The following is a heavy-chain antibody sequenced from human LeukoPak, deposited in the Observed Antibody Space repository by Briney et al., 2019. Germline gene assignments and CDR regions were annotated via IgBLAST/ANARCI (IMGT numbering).Heavy chain of an antibody. V-gene: IGHV3-21*04. J-gene: IGHJ4*02. D-gene: IGHD6-19*01. CDR2: ISSSSSYI. CDR1: GFTFSSYS. CDR3: AKDMRAVAVYYFDY. Sequence: GGSLRLSCAASGFTFSSYSMNWVRQAPGEGLEWVSSISSSSSYIYYADSVKGRFTISRDNAKNSLYLQMNSLRAEDTALYYCAKDMRAVAVYYFDYWGQGTLVTVSS.